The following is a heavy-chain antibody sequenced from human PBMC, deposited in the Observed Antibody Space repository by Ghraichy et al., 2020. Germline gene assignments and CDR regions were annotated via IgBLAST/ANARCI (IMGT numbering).Heavy chain of an antibody. CDR2: IYYSGST. V-gene: IGHV4-59*08. CDR3: ARRSLLGGGSGSYYFDY. D-gene: IGHD3-10*01. Sequence: SQTLSLTCTVSGGSISSYYWSWIRQPPGKGLEWIGYIYYSGSTNYNPSLKRRVTISVDTSKNQFSLKLSSVTAADTAVYYCARRSLLGGGSGSYYFDYWGQGTLVTVSS. CDR1: GGSISSYY. J-gene: IGHJ4*02.